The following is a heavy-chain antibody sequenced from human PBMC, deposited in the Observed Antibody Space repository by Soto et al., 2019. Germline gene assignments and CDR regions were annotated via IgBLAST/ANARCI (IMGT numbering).Heavy chain of an antibody. V-gene: IGHV1-18*01. Sequence: ATVKVSCKASGYTFTSYGISWVRQAPGQGLEWMGWISAYNGNTNYAQKLQGRVTMTTDTSTSTAYMELRSLRSDDTAVYYCARSLGYYGSGSYYTAPLYYYGMDVWGQGTTVTVSS. J-gene: IGHJ6*02. CDR3: ARSLGYYGSGSYYTAPLYYYGMDV. CDR2: ISAYNGNT. CDR1: GYTFTSYG. D-gene: IGHD3-10*01.